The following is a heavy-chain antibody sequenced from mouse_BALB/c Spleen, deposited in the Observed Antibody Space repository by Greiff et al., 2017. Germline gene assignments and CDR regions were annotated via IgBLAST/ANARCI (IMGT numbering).Heavy chain of an antibody. Sequence: VHLVESGPGLVQPSQSLSITCTVSGFSLTSYGVHWVRQSPGKGLEWLGVIWSGGSTDYNAAFISRLSISKDNSKSQVFFKMNSLQANDTAIYYCARSDYDGCYAMDYWGQGTSVTVSS. D-gene: IGHD2-4*01. CDR2: IWSGGST. CDR1: GFSLTSYG. J-gene: IGHJ4*01. V-gene: IGHV2-2*02. CDR3: ARSDYDGCYAMDY.